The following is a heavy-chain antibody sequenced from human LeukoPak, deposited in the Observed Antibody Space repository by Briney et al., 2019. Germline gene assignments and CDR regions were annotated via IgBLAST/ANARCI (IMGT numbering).Heavy chain of an antibody. CDR3: ARDLTGYSSSWYLDY. CDR1: GFTFSSYG. V-gene: IGHV3-33*01. D-gene: IGHD6-13*01. J-gene: IGHJ4*02. CDR2: IWYDGSNK. Sequence: GGSLRLSCAASGFTFSSYGMHWVRQAPGKGLEWVAVIWYDGSNKCYAGSVKGRFTISRDNSKNTLYLQMNSLRAEDTAVYYCARDLTGYSSSWYLDYWGQGTLVTVSS.